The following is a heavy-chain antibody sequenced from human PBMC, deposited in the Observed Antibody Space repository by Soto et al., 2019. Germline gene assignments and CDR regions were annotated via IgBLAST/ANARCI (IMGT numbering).Heavy chain of an antibody. CDR3: ARTPSA. V-gene: IGHV4-59*06. CDR1: GASLSSYY. J-gene: IGHJ5*02. Sequence: SETLSLTCVVSGASLSSYYWSWIRQPPGKGLEWIGYIYYSGSTCYNPSLKSRVTISVDTSKNQFSLKLSSVTAADTAVYYCARTPSAWGQGTLVTVSS. CDR2: IYYSGST.